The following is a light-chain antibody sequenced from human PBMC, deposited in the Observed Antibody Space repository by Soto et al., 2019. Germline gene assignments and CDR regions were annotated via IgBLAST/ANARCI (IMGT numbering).Light chain of an antibody. CDR1: QSVSSY. V-gene: IGKV3-11*01. CDR2: DAY. CDR3: QHRAGWPPALT. J-gene: IGKJ4*01. Sequence: DIVFTQSPATLSLSTGERATLSCRASQSVSSYLAWYQQKPGQAPRLLIYDAYNRATGIPPRFSGSGSGTDFTLTISSLEPEDFAVYFCQHRAGWPPALTFGGGTKVDI.